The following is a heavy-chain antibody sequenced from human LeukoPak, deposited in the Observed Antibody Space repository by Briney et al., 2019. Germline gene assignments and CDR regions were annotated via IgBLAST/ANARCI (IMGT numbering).Heavy chain of an antibody. Sequence: PGGSLRLSCAASGFTFSHYGMHWVRQVPGRGLEWVAVIWNDGSNRYYADSVKGRFTISRDNSQNTVYLQMNSLRAEDTAVYYCAKDAQSGFDYSNSLEYWGQGTLVTVSS. CDR2: IWNDGSNR. CDR3: AKDAQSGFDYSNSLEY. D-gene: IGHD4-11*01. V-gene: IGHV3-33*06. J-gene: IGHJ4*02. CDR1: GFTFSHYG.